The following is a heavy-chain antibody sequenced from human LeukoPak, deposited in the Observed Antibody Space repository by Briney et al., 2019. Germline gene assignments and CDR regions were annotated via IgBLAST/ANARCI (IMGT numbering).Heavy chain of an antibody. D-gene: IGHD2-8*01. CDR3: ARGYCTNAVCSLGPTQA. CDR1: GGSISSSSYF. Sequence: SETLSLTCTVSGGSISSSSYFWGWIRQPPGKGLPWIGSIYYSGSTNYNPSLKSRVTISVDTSKNQFSLKLSSVTAADTAVYYCARGYCTNAVCSLGPTQAWGQGTLVTVSS. J-gene: IGHJ4*02. CDR2: IYYSGST. V-gene: IGHV4-39*07.